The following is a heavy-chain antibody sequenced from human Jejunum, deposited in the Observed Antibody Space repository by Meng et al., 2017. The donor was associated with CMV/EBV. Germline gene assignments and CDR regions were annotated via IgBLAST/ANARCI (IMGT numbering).Heavy chain of an antibody. V-gene: IGHV1-46*01. CDR2: LNPTGGFT. D-gene: IGHD3-22*01. CDR1: GYTFTNNL. CDR3: ARRSSNYYGFDS. Sequence: QVQLVQSGAEWKKPGASVTVSRKASGYTFTNNLIHWVRQAPGQGLEWMGVLNPTGGFTTYAQKFQGRVTMTRDTSTSTVYMDLSSLKSEDTAIYYCARRSSNYYGFDSWGQGTLVTVSS. J-gene: IGHJ4*02.